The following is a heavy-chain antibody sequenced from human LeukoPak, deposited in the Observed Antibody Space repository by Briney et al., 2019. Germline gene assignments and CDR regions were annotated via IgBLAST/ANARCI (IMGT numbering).Heavy chain of an antibody. CDR2: ISAYNGNT. Sequence: ASVKVSCKAFGYTFTSYGISWVRQAPGQGLEWMGWISAYNGNTNYAQKLQGRVTMTTDTSTSTAYMELRSLRSDDTAVYYCARDRYYYDSSGYYYFDYWGQGTLVTVSS. V-gene: IGHV1-18*01. CDR1: GYTFTSYG. D-gene: IGHD3-22*01. CDR3: ARDRYYYDSSGYYYFDY. J-gene: IGHJ4*02.